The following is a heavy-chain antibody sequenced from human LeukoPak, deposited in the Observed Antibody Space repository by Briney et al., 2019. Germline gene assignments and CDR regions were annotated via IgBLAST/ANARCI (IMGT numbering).Heavy chain of an antibody. CDR1: GYTFTSYA. J-gene: IGHJ4*02. D-gene: IGHD3-16*02. Sequence: ASVKVSCKASGYTFTSYAMNWVRQAPGQGLEWMGWINTNTGNPTYAQGFTGRFVFSLDTSVSTTLLQISSLKAEDTAVYFCARAFQSLGGLSLPDYWGQGTLVTVSS. CDR2: INTNTGNP. V-gene: IGHV7-4-1*02. CDR3: ARAFQSLGGLSLPDY.